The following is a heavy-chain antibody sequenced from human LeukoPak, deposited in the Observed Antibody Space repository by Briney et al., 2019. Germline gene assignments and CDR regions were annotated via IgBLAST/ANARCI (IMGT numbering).Heavy chain of an antibody. D-gene: IGHD6-19*01. CDR1: GYTFTSYG. V-gene: IGHV1-18*01. J-gene: IGHJ6*03. Sequence: VASVKVSCKASGYTFTSYGISWVRQAPGQGLEWMGWISAYNGNTNYAQRLQGRVTMTTDTSTSTAYMELRSLRSDDTAVYYCARSEQFPYYMDVWGKGTTVTVSS. CDR3: ARSEQFPYYMDV. CDR2: ISAYNGNT.